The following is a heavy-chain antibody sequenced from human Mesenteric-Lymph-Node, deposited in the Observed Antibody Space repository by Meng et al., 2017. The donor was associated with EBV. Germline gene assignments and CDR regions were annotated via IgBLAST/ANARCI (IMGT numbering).Heavy chain of an antibody. J-gene: IGHJ5*02. Sequence: QIPLKESGPTLVKPTQTLTLTCTFSGFSLSTSGVGVGWIRQPPGKALEWLALIYWDDDKRYSPSLKSRLTITKDTSKNQVVLTMTNMDPVDTATYYCARAVVVITGDWFDPWGQGTLVTVSS. CDR3: ARAVVVITGDWFDP. CDR2: IYWDDDK. CDR1: GFSLSTSGVG. D-gene: IGHD3-22*01. V-gene: IGHV2-5*02.